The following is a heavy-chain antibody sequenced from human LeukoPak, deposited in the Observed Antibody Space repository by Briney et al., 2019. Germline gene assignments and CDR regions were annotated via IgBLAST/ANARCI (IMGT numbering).Heavy chain of an antibody. D-gene: IGHD2-15*01. J-gene: IGHJ3*02. CDR1: GGSISSSSYY. Sequence: PSETLSLTCTVSGGSISSSSYYWGWIRQPPGKGLEWIGSIYYSGSTYYNPSLKSRVTIPVDTSKNQFSLKLSSVTAADTAVYYCAQYCSGGSCVRRAFDIWGQGTMVTVSS. V-gene: IGHV4-39*01. CDR2: IYYSGST. CDR3: AQYCSGGSCVRRAFDI.